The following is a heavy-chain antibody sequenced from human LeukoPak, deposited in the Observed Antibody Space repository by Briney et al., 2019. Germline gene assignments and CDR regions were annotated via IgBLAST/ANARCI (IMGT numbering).Heavy chain of an antibody. V-gene: IGHV1-69*13. CDR1: GYTFTSYA. CDR2: IIPISGTA. Sequence: ASVKVSCKASGYTFTSYAMNWVRQAPGQGLEWMGWIIPISGTANYAQNFQGRVTITADESTSTAYMELSSLRSEDTAVYYCAGCYGSDNWFDPWGQGTLVTVSS. CDR3: AGCYGSDNWFDP. J-gene: IGHJ5*02. D-gene: IGHD3-10*01.